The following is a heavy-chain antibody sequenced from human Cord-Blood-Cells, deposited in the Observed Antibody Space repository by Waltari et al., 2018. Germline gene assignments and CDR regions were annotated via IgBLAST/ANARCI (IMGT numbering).Heavy chain of an antibody. V-gene: IGHV3-73*02. Sequence: DVHLPASGQRPVQPGQSLKPSRPASGLPPPAPAPPRVRQASGKGLEWVGRIRSKANSYATAYAASVKGRFTISRDDSKNTAYLQMNSLKTEDTAVYYCTRHGTNWGYYWGQGTLVTVSS. CDR1: GLPPPAPA. CDR3: TRHGTNWGYY. J-gene: IGHJ4*02. D-gene: IGHD7-27*01. CDR2: IRSKANSYAT.